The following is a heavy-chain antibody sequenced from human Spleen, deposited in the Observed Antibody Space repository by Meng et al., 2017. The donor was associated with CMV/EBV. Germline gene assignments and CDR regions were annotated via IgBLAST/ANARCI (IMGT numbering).Heavy chain of an antibody. Sequence: SETLSLTCTVSGGSISNYFWSWIRQPPGKGLEWIGSIYYSGSTNYNPSLKSRVTISIDTSKNQFSLKLSSVTAADTAVYYCARDTYDFWSGYSNGLDVWGQGTTVTVSS. V-gene: IGHV4-59*01. D-gene: IGHD3-3*01. J-gene: IGHJ6*02. CDR2: IYYSGST. CDR3: ARDTYDFWSGYSNGLDV. CDR1: GGSISNYF.